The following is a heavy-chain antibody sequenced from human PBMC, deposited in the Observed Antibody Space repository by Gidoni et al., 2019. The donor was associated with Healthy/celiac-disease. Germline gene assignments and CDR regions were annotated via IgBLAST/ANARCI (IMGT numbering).Heavy chain of an antibody. D-gene: IGHD1-26*01. CDR2: ISGSGGST. Sequence: EVQLLESGGGLVQPGGSLRLSCAASGFTFRSYAMSWVRQAPGKGLVLVSAISGSGGSTYYADSVKCRFTISRDNSKNTLYLQMNSLRAEDTAVYYCAQGVGAIWSQYYFDYWGQGTLVTVSS. CDR3: AQGVGAIWSQYYFDY. V-gene: IGHV3-23*01. CDR1: GFTFRSYA. J-gene: IGHJ4*02.